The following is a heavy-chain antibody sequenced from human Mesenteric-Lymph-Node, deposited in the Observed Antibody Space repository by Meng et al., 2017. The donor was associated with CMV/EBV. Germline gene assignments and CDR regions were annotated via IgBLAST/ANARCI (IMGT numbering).Heavy chain of an antibody. CDR2: INHSGST. V-gene: IGHV4-34*01. D-gene: IGHD2-2*01. Sequence: GSLRLSCVVYGGSFSGYYWSWIRQLPGKGLEWIGEINHSGSTNYNPSLKSRVTISVDTSKNQFSLKLSSVTAADTAVYYCARGKRRCSSTSCSEYFDYWGQGTLVTVSS. CDR3: ARGKRRCSSTSCSEYFDY. J-gene: IGHJ4*02. CDR1: GGSFSGYY.